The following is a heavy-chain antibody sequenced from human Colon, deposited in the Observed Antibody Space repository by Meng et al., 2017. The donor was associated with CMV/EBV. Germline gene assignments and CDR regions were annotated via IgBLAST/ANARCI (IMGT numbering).Heavy chain of an antibody. J-gene: IGHJ3*02. CDR3: TKGWEMAFEI. D-gene: IGHD1-26*01. CDR1: GFTFTDYD. Sequence: GESLKISCAVSGFTFTDYDMNWVRQAPGKGLEWISYISNSGTSKYYAASVNGRFTISRDNAKNSLYLEMSRLTVEDTAEYYCTKGWEMAFEIWGQGTTVTVSS. CDR2: ISNSGTSK. V-gene: IGHV3-48*03.